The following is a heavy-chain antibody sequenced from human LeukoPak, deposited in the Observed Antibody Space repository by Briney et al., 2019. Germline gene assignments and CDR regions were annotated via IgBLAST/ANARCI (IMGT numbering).Heavy chain of an antibody. CDR3: ARARGSYVEAAH. CDR2: IHQDGSIQ. J-gene: IGHJ4*02. Sequence: GGSLRLSCAASGFTFSSYWMTWVRQAPGRGLEWVANIHQDGSIQFYVDSVKGRFTVSRDNARNLLYLQMNGLRAEDTAVYYCARARGSYVEAAHWGQGTLVTVSS. CDR1: GFTFSSYW. V-gene: IGHV3-7*01. D-gene: IGHD3-16*01.